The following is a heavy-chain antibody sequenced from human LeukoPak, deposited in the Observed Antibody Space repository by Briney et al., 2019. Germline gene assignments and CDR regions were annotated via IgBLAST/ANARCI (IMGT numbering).Heavy chain of an antibody. J-gene: IGHJ4*02. V-gene: IGHV3-7*01. CDR2: IKQDGSEK. Sequence: PGGSLRLSCAASGFTFSSYWRTWVRQAPGKGLEWVANIKQDGSEKYYVDSVKGRFTISRDNAKNSLYLQMNSLRADDTAVYYCARGGIELYFNWGQRTLDTVSS. CDR1: GFTFSSYW. D-gene: IGHD5-18*01. CDR3: ARGGIELYFN.